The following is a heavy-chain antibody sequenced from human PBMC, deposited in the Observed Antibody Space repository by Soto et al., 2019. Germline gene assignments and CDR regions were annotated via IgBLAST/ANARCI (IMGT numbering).Heavy chain of an antibody. D-gene: IGHD2-2*01. CDR3: ARGDYQYSIDY. CDR1: GDSMTSGDYS. V-gene: IGHV4-30-2*01. Sequence: SETLSLTCTVSGDSMTSGDYSRSWIRQPPGKGPEWLGYIYRTGNTHYSPSLKSRVSISQDRSKNQFSLELTSVTAADTAVYYCARGDYQYSIDYWGQGTLVTVSS. J-gene: IGHJ4*02. CDR2: IYRTGNT.